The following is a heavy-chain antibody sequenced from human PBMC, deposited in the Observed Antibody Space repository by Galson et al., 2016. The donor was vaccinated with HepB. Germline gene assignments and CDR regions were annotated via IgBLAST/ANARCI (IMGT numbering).Heavy chain of an antibody. CDR3: ARAWQLELRIPGY. Sequence: SVKVSCKASGYTFANFAIHRVRQAPGQRLVWMGWINTDNGNTKYSQNFPGRVTITRDTSASTVYMKLSRLRSEDTAVYYCARAWQLELRIPGYWGQGTLVTVSS. CDR1: GYTFANFA. CDR2: INTDNGNT. D-gene: IGHD1-7*01. J-gene: IGHJ4*02. V-gene: IGHV1-3*04.